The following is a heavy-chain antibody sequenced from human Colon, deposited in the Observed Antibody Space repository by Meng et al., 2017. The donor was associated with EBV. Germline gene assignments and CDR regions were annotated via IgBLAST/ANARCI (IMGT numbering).Heavy chain of an antibody. D-gene: IGHD6-19*01. CDR3: ARVSSGWDYFDY. CDR1: GGSVSSGGYY. V-gene: IGHV4-31*03. Sequence: QVQLQEWGPGLVKPSQALSLTCTVSGGSVSSGGYYWTWIRQHPGKDLEWFGHIYYSGSTFYNPSLKRRVIISIDTSKNQFSLNLRSVTAADTAVYYCARVSSGWDYFDYWGQGTLVTVSS. CDR2: IYYSGST. J-gene: IGHJ4*02.